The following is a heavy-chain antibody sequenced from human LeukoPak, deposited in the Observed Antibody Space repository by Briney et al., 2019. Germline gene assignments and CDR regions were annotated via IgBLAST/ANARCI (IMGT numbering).Heavy chain of an antibody. J-gene: IGHJ6*03. CDR1: GFTFSSYA. CDR2: ISSNGGST. D-gene: IGHD5-12*01. CDR3: ARADDYGYYYYYMDV. Sequence: GGSLRLSCAASGFTFSSYAMHWVRQAPGKGLEYVSAISSNGGSTYYANSVKGRFTISRDNSKNTLYLQMGSLRAEDMAVYYCARADDYGYYYYYMDVWGKGTTVTISS. V-gene: IGHV3-64*01.